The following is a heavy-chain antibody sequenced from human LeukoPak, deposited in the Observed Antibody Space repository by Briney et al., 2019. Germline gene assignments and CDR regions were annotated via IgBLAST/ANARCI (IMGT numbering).Heavy chain of an antibody. D-gene: IGHD2-15*01. CDR1: GFTFSSYG. J-gene: IGHJ4*02. V-gene: IGHV3-33*01. Sequence: GGSLRLSCAASGFTFSSYGMHWVRQAPGKGLEWVAVIWYDGSNKYYADSVKGRFTISRDNSKNTLYLQMNSLRAEDTAVYYCARDSAPDIVVVVAADGIDYWGQGTLVTVSS. CDR3: ARDSAPDIVVVVAADGIDY. CDR2: IWYDGSNK.